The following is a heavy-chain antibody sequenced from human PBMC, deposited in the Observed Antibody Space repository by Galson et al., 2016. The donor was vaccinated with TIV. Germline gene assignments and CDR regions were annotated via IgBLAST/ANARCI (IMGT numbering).Heavy chain of an antibody. D-gene: IGHD2/OR15-2a*01. Sequence: VKVSCKVSGDSLNELVMHWVRQAPGKGLEWMGGFDPEVFKTVYAQKFQGRLTMTADTDRDTAYMELGSLRIEDTAVYYCATVAWFPGLSLDNWGQGTLVTVPS. CDR2: FDPEVFKT. CDR3: ATVAWFPGLSLDN. J-gene: IGHJ4*02. CDR1: GDSLNELV. V-gene: IGHV1-24*01.